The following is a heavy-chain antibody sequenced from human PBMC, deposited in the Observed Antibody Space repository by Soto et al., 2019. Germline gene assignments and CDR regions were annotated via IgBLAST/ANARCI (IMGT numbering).Heavy chain of an antibody. CDR2: ISYDGSNK. CDR3: AKLSVTSGSYGPLDY. Sequence: QVQLVESGGGVVQPGRSLRLSCAASGFTFSSYGMHWVRQAPGKGLEWVAVISYDGSNKYYADSVKGRFTISRDNSKNTLYLQMNSLRAEDTAVYYCAKLSVTSGSYGPLDYWGQGTLVTVSS. D-gene: IGHD3-10*01. CDR1: GFTFSSYG. J-gene: IGHJ4*02. V-gene: IGHV3-30*18.